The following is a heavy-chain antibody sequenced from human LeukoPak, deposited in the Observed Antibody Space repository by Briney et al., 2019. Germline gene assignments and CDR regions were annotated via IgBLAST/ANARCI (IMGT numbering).Heavy chain of an antibody. CDR1: GFTFSSYW. D-gene: IGHD3-3*01. Sequence: GGFLRLSCAASGFTFSSYWMSWVRQAPGKGLEWVANIKQDGSEKYYVDSVKGRFTISRDNAKNTLYLQMNSLRAEDTAVYYCARVMDFWSGYYFDYWGQGTLVTVSS. CDR3: ARVMDFWSGYYFDY. CDR2: IKQDGSEK. V-gene: IGHV3-7*01. J-gene: IGHJ4*02.